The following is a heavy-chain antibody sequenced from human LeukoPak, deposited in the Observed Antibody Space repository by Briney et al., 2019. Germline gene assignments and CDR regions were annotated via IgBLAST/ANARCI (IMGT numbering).Heavy chain of an antibody. CDR2: INSDGSST. V-gene: IGHV3-74*01. Sequence: GGSLRLSCAASGFTFSSYWMHWVRQAPGEGLVWVSRINSDGSSTSYADSVKGRFTISRDNAKNTLYLQMNSLRAEDTAVYYCARDPDGDYDLDYWGQGTLVTVSS. CDR3: ARDPDGDYDLDY. D-gene: IGHD4-17*01. J-gene: IGHJ4*02. CDR1: GFTFSSYW.